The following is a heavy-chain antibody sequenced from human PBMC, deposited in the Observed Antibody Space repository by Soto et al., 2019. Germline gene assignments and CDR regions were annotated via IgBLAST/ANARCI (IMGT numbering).Heavy chain of an antibody. CDR2: ISGSGGST. J-gene: IGHJ4*02. D-gene: IGHD3-22*01. V-gene: IGHV3-23*01. CDR1: GFTFSSYA. CDR3: AKSQWFHPNFGY. Sequence: PGGSLRLSCAASGFTFSSYAMSWVRQAPGKGLEWVSAISGSGGSTYYADSVKCRFTISRDNSKNTLYLQMNSLLAEDTAVYYCAKSQWFHPNFGYWGQGTLVTVSS.